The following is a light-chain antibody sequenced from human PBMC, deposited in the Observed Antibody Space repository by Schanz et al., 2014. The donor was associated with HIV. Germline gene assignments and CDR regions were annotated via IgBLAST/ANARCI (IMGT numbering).Light chain of an antibody. Sequence: VLTQSPATLSLSPGDRATLSCRASQRSNYIAWYQQKRGQPPRLLIFDASNRASGIPARFSGSGSGTDFTLTINSLEPEDYAVYYCQQYDSSSYTYGQGTKLEIK. CDR2: DAS. CDR1: QRSNY. J-gene: IGKJ2*01. CDR3: QQYDSSSYT. V-gene: IGKV3-11*01.